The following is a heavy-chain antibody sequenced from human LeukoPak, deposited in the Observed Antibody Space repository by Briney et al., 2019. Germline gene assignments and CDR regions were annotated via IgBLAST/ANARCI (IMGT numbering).Heavy chain of an antibody. V-gene: IGHV4-59*01. CDR1: GGSIGNYF. J-gene: IGHJ3*02. Sequence: SETLSLTCTVSGGSIGNYFWSWIRQPPGKGLEWIGFIYYSGTTNYNPSLKSRVTISVDTSKNQFSLKVSSVTAADTALYYCARSQGATANDAFDMWGQGTMVTVSS. CDR3: ARSQGATANDAFDM. CDR2: IYYSGTT. D-gene: IGHD1-26*01.